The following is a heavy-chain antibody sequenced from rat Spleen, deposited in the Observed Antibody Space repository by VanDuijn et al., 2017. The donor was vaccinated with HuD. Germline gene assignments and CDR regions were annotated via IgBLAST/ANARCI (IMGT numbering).Heavy chain of an antibody. D-gene: IGHD1-12*02. CDR1: GFTFSDYN. J-gene: IGHJ4*01. V-gene: IGHV5-22*01. Sequence: EVQLVESGGGLVQPGSPLKLSCAASGFTFSDYNMAWVRQAPKKGLEWVATISYEGTSTYYGDSVKGRFTISRDNAKSTLYLQMNSLRSEDTATYYCERVGRIYYDGSYYSGFVMDAWGQGASVTVSS. CDR3: ERVGRIYYDGSYYSGFVMDA. CDR2: ISYEGTST.